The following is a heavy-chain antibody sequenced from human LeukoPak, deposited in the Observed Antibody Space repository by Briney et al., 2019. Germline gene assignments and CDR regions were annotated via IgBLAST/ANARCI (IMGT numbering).Heavy chain of an antibody. CDR2: INHSGST. CDR1: GGSFSGYY. Sequence: SETLSLTCAVYGGSFSGYYWSWIRQPPGKGLEWIGEINHSGSTNYNPSLKGRVTISVDTSKNQFSLKLSSVTAADTAVYYCASKINCTNGVCYTFDYWGQGTLVTVSS. CDR3: ASKINCTNGVCYTFDY. D-gene: IGHD2-8*01. V-gene: IGHV4-34*01. J-gene: IGHJ4*02.